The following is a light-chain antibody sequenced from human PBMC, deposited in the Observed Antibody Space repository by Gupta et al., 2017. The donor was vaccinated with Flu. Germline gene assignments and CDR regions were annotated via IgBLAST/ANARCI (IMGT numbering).Light chain of an antibody. Sequence: QSALTKPRSVSGSPGQSVTISCHGTSSDVGGYNYVSWYQQHPGKAPKLLIYDVSKRPSGVPDRFSGSKSGNTASLTISGLQAEDEADYYCCSYAGSYTLVFGGGTKLTVL. J-gene: IGLJ2*01. CDR3: CSYAGSYTLV. CDR1: SSDVGGYNY. CDR2: DVS. V-gene: IGLV2-11*01.